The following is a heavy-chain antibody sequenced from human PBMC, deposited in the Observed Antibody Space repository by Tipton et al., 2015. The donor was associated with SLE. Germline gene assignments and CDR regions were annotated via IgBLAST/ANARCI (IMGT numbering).Heavy chain of an antibody. V-gene: IGHV4-59*05. J-gene: IGHJ4*02. Sequence: TLSLTCTVSGGSISSNCWGWVRQPPGKGLEWIGSVYFGGSKYYNSALKNRVTLYLDTSRDQLSLSVKSVTAADTAIYFRVRSADITRPFDYWGQGALVTVST. CDR2: VYFGGSK. D-gene: IGHD1-14*01. CDR3: VRSADITRPFDY. CDR1: GGSISSNC.